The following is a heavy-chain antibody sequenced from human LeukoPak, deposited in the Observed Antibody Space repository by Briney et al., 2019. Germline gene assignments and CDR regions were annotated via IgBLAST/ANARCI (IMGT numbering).Heavy chain of an antibody. CDR2: IYYSGST. Sequence: SEPLYLTCTVSGCSISSGGYYWSWIRQDPGKGLEWIGYIYYSGSTYYNPSLMSRVTMSVDTSKNQFSLKLSSVTAADTAVYYCARDLPGGDGIDVWGQGTTVTVSS. CDR1: GCSISSGGYY. D-gene: IGHD3-16*01. J-gene: IGHJ6*02. CDR3: ARDLPGGDGIDV. V-gene: IGHV4-31*03.